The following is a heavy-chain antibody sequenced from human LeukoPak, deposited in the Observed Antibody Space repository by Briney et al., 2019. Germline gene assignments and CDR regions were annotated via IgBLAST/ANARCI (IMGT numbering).Heavy chain of an antibody. J-gene: IGHJ4*02. D-gene: IGHD3-16*01. CDR1: GFTFSSYE. CDR3: ARGGGATYY. Sequence: GGSLRLSCAASGFTFSSYEMNWVRQAPGKGLEWLSYISISGSSIHYADSVKGRFTISRDNAKNSLYLQMNSLRAEDTAVYYCARGGGATYYWGQGTLVTVSS. V-gene: IGHV3-48*03. CDR2: ISISGSSI.